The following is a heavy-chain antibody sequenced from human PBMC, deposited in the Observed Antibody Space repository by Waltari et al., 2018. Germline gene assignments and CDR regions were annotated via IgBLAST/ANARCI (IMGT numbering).Heavy chain of an antibody. V-gene: IGHV1-69*12. Sequence: QVQLVQSGAEVKKPGSSVKVSCKASGGTFSSYAISWVRQAPGQGLRWMGGIIPIFGTANYAQKLQGRVTITADESTSTAYMERSSLRSEDTAVYYCARDSPEPWKDYYYYGMDVWGQGTTVTVSS. CDR2: IIPIFGTA. D-gene: IGHD1-1*01. CDR1: GGTFSSYA. CDR3: ARDSPEPWKDYYYYGMDV. J-gene: IGHJ6*02.